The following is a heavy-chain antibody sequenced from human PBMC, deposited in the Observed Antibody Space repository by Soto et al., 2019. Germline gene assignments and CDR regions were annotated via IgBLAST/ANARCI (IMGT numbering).Heavy chain of an antibody. D-gene: IGHD6-19*01. CDR2: ISGSGSST. J-gene: IGHJ4*02. Sequence: EVHLLESGGGLVQPGGSLRLSCEASGFTFNNYAMTWVRQTPGKGLQWVSTISGSGSSTFYADSVRGRFTISRDNSKNSLYLQMNSLRAEDTDLYYCAKEKIASTVADFFDYWGQGTLVTVSS. CDR3: AKEKIASTVADFFDY. CDR1: GFTFNNYA. V-gene: IGHV3-23*01.